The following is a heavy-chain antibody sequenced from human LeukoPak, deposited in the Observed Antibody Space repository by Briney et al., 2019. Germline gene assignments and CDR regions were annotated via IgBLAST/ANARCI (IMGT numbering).Heavy chain of an antibody. CDR2: IQQGGSHK. V-gene: IGHV3-7*01. J-gene: IGHJ3*02. D-gene: IGHD6-13*01. Sequence: GGSLRLSGAASGFTFSSYWMGWVRQAPGKGLEWVASIQQGGSHKYYMDSVEGRFTISRDNAKNSLFLQMNSLRAEDTAVYYCARAPIDSNSWYHAFDIWGQGTMVTVSS. CDR1: GFTFSSYW. CDR3: ARAPIDSNSWYHAFDI.